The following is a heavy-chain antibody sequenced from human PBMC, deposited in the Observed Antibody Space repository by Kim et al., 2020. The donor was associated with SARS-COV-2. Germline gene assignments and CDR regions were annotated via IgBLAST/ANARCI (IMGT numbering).Heavy chain of an antibody. CDR1: GFTFSSYD. CDR3: ARARALYRPRYSGSYPNDAFDI. D-gene: IGHD1-26*01. Sequence: GGSLRLSCAASGFTFSSYDMHWVRQATGKGLEWVSAIGTAGDTYYPGSVKGRFTISRENAKNSLYLQMNSLRAWDTAVYYCARARALYRPRYSGSYPNDAFDIWGQGTMVTVSS. CDR2: IGTAGDT. V-gene: IGHV3-13*01. J-gene: IGHJ3*02.